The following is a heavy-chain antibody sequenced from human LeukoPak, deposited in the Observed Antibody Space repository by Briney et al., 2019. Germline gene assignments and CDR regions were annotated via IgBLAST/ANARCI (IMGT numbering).Heavy chain of an antibody. CDR1: GYTFTSYA. J-gene: IGHJ4*02. V-gene: IGHV1-3*01. D-gene: IGHD1-7*01. Sequence: ASVKVSCKASGYTFTSYAMHWVRQAPGQRLEWMGWINAGNGNTKYSQKFQGRVTITRDTSASTAYMELSSLRSEDTAVYYCARRGITGTQPHFDYWGQGTLVTVSS. CDR2: INAGNGNT. CDR3: ARRGITGTQPHFDY.